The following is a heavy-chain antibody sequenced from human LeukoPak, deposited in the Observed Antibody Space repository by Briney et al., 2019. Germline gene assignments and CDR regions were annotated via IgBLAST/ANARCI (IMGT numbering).Heavy chain of an antibody. J-gene: IGHJ3*02. D-gene: IGHD3-22*01. V-gene: IGHV3-66*01. CDR1: GFTVSSNY. CDR2: IYSGGST. CDR3: ARDRPMIGHPDAFDI. Sequence: GGSLRLSCAASGFTVSSNYMSWVRQAPGKGLEWVSVIYSGGSTYYADSVKGRFTISRDNSENTLYLQMNSLGAEDTAVYYCARDRPMIGHPDAFDIWGQGTMVTVSS.